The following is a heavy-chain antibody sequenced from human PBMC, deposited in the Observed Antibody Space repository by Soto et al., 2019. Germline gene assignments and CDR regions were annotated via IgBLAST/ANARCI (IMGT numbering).Heavy chain of an antibody. V-gene: IGHV3-30*18. CDR3: AKTPYSSSSTGESYYYDLDV. CDR2: TSYDGRNK. Sequence: QVQLVESGGGVVQPGRSLRLSCAASGFSFSTYVMHWVRQAPGKGLEWVAVTSYDGRNKYYADSVKGRFTISRDNSKNTLYLQMNTLTTDDTAVFYCAKTPYSSSSTGESYYYDLDVWGQGTTVIFS. J-gene: IGHJ6*02. CDR1: GFSFSTYV. D-gene: IGHD6-13*01.